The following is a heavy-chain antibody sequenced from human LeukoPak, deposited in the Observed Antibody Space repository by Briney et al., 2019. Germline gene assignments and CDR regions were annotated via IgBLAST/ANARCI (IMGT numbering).Heavy chain of an antibody. J-gene: IGHJ4*02. D-gene: IGHD3-3*01. CDR2: IHYSGST. CDR1: GGSISSYY. CDR3: ARSHQYYDFWREIYYYFDY. Sequence: SETLSLTCTVSGGSISSYYWSWIRQPPGKGLEWIGYIHYSGSTNYNPSLKSRVTISVDTSKNQFSLKLSSVTAADTAVYYCARSHQYYDFWREIYYYFDYWGQGTLVTVSS. V-gene: IGHV4-59*01.